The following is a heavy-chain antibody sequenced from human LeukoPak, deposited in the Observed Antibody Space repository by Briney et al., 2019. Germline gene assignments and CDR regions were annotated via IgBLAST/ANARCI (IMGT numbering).Heavy chain of an antibody. D-gene: IGHD6-13*01. V-gene: IGHV4-34*12. CDR2: MIHSGST. CDR3: ARSMVLIAAAGKGFDY. Sequence: PSETLSLTCAVYGGSFSGYPWSWIRQPPGKGLEWVGEMIHSGSTNYNPSLKSRVTISVDTSKNQFSLKMSSVTAADTAVYYCARSMVLIAAAGKGFDYWGQGTLVTVSS. J-gene: IGHJ4*02. CDR1: GGSFSGYP.